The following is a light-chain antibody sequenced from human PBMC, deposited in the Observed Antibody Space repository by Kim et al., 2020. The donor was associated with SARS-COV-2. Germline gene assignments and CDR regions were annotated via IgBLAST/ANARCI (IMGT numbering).Light chain of an antibody. CDR3: QQNKHWRA. V-gene: IGKV3-15*01. CDR2: GAS. J-gene: IGKJ1*01. Sequence: EIVMTQSPATLSVSPEDTATLSCRASQNIDSSLAWYQHKPGQAPRLLIYGASTRATGIPARFSGSGSGTEFTLTISGLHSEDSAVYYCQQNKHWRAFGQGTKVDIK. CDR1: QNIDSS.